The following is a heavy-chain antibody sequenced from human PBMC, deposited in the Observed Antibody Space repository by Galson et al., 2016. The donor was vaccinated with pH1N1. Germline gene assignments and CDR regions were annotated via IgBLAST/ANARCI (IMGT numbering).Heavy chain of an antibody. CDR3: ARAGRLLGPYHYYAMDV. J-gene: IGHJ6*02. CDR1: GLIFNTYA. Sequence: SLRLSCAASGLIFNTYAMSWVRQAPGKGLGWVSVISGSGGGTYYADSVKGRFSISRDNSKNTLFLQMNSLSAEDTAVYYCARAGRLLGPYHYYAMDVWGQGTTVTVSS. CDR2: ISGSGGGT. D-gene: IGHD6-25*01. V-gene: IGHV3-23*01.